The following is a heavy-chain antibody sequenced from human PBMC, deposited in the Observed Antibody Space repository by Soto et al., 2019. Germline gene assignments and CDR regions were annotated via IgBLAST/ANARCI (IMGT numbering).Heavy chain of an antibody. CDR1: GLTFSGYG. CDR2: IWYDGSKK. V-gene: IGHV3-33*01. D-gene: IGHD2-2*01. J-gene: IGHJ4*02. Sequence: QGQLVESGGGVVQPGRSLRISCEASGLTFSGYGMHWVRQAPGKGLEWVAVIWYDGSKKYYADSVKGRFTISRDNSKNTLYLKMNSRRAEDTVVYYWGRGVCSGTSCYAFDYWGQGTLVTVSS. CDR3: GRGVCSGTSCYAFDY.